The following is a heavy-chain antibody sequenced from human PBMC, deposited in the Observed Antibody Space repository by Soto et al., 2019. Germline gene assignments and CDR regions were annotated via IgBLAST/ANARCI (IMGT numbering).Heavy chain of an antibody. Sequence: GGSLRLSCAASGFTLSSYAMSWVRQAPGKGLEWVSAISGSGGSTYYADSVKGRFTISRHNSKNTLYLQMNSLRAEDTAVYYCARREITFGEHAFDIWGQGTMVTVSS. J-gene: IGHJ3*02. CDR3: ARREITFGEHAFDI. CDR1: GFTLSSYA. CDR2: ISGSGGST. D-gene: IGHD3-16*01. V-gene: IGHV3-23*01.